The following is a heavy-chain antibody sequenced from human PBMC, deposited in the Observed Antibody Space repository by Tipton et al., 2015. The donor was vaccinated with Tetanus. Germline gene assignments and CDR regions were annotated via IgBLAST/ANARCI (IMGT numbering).Heavy chain of an antibody. CDR1: GGSFSVYY. Sequence: TLSLTCAVYGGSFSVYYWSWIRQPPGKGLEWIGEIHHSGSTNYNPSLKSRVTLSVDKSKNQFSLKVTSVTAADTAVYYCARLTYLYETTIPYSAQFYFEFWGQGTLVTVSS. V-gene: IGHV4-34*01. J-gene: IGHJ4*02. CDR2: IHHSGST. CDR3: ARLTYLYETTIPYSAQFYFEF. D-gene: IGHD2-21*01.